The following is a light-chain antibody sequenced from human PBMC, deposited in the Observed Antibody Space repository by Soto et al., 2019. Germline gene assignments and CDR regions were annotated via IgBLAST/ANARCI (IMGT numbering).Light chain of an antibody. CDR2: DAS. CDR3: QQYGGSPRT. Sequence: EIVLTQSTGTLSLSPGERATPSCRASQSVSSSSLAWYQQKRGQAPRLLIHDASSRATGIPDRFSGSGSGTDFTLTISRLEPEDFAVYYCQQYGGSPRTFGQGTRWIS. CDR1: QSVSSSS. J-gene: IGKJ1*01. V-gene: IGKV3-20*01.